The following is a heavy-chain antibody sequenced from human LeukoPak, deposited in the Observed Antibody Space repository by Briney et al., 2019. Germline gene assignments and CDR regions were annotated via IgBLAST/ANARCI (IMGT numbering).Heavy chain of an antibody. CDR3: AFLDSSSWYRNWFDP. J-gene: IGHJ5*02. Sequence: ASVKVSCKASGYPFTSYGITWVRQAPGQGLEWMGWISAYNGNTNYAQKFQGRVTVTTDTSTSTAYMDLRSLRSDDTAVYYCAFLDSSSWYRNWFDPWGQGTLVTVSS. CDR1: GYPFTSYG. D-gene: IGHD6-13*01. CDR2: ISAYNGNT. V-gene: IGHV1-18*01.